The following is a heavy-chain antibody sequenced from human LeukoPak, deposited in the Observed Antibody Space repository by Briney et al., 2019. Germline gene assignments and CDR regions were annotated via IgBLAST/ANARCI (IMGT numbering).Heavy chain of an antibody. CDR2: IYYSGST. V-gene: IGHV4-39*07. D-gene: IGHD3-10*01. Sequence: SETLSLTCTVSGGSISSYYWGWIRQPPGKGLEWIGSIYYSGSTYYNPSLKSRVTISVDTSKNQFSLKLSSVTAADTAVYYCARATASYYYGSGSYSGFDYWGQGTLVTVSS. J-gene: IGHJ4*02. CDR3: ARATASYYYGSGSYSGFDY. CDR1: GGSISSYY.